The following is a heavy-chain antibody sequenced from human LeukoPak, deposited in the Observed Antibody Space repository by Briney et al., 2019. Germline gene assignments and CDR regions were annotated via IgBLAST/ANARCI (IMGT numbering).Heavy chain of an antibody. CDR1: GYTFTSYY. J-gene: IGHJ4*02. CDR2: INPSGGST. V-gene: IGHV1-46*01. Sequence: SVKVSCKASGYTFTSYYMHWVRQAPGQGLEWMVIINPSGGSTSYAQKFEGRVTMARDTSTSTVYMELSSLRSEDTAFYYCAKASLTLAWGVMYYFDYWGQGTLVTVS. CDR3: AKASLTLAWGVMYYFDY. D-gene: IGHD3-10*01.